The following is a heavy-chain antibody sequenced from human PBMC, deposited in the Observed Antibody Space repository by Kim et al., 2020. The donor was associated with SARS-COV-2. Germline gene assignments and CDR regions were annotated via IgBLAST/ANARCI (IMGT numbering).Heavy chain of an antibody. J-gene: IGHJ6*01. D-gene: IGHD3-9*01. CDR3: AKGLYYDILTGYIPSYY. V-gene: IGHV3-30*18. Sequence: GGSLRLSCAASGFTFSSYGMHWVRQAPGKGLEWVAVISYDGSNKYYADSVKGRFTISRDNSKNTLYLQMNSLRAEDTAVYYCAKGLYYDILTGYIPSYY. CDR1: GFTFSSYG. CDR2: ISYDGSNK.